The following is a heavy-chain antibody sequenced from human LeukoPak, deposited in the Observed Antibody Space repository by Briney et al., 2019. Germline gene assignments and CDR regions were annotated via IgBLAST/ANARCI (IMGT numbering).Heavy chain of an antibody. CDR3: ARATTYDILTGYFDY. CDR1: GFTFSSYV. CDR2: ISSSGDTI. J-gene: IGHJ4*02. V-gene: IGHV3-48*04. Sequence: PGGSLRLSCAASGFTFSSYVMHWVRQAPGKGLEWVSYISSSGDTIYYADSVKGRFTISRDNAKKSLYLQMNSLRAEDTDVYYCARATTYDILTGYFDYWGQGTLVTVSS. D-gene: IGHD3-9*01.